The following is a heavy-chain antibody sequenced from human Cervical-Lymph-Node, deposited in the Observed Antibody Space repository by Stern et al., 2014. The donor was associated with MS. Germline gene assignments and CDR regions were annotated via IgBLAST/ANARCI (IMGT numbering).Heavy chain of an antibody. CDR1: GYTFITHY. CDR3: ARTKDSSIGARPGEYHYVGMDV. Sequence: QLVQSGAEVKKPGASVKLSCKASGYTFITHYMHWVRQAPGQGLEWMGLINPSGGSTTYAQKFQDRVTMTRDTSTSTFYMYLSSLRSEDTAVYYCARTKDSSIGARPGEYHYVGMDVWGQGTTVSVPS. CDR2: INPSGGST. D-gene: IGHD6-6*01. V-gene: IGHV1-46*01. J-gene: IGHJ6*02.